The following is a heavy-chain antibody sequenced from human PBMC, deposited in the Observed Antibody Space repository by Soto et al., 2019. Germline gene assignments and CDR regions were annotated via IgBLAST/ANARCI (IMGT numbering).Heavy chain of an antibody. CDR2: INHSGST. V-gene: IGHV4-34*01. J-gene: IGHJ4*02. Sequence: SETLSLTCAVYGGSYSGYYWSWIRQPPGKGLERIGEINHSGSTNYNPSLKSRVTISVDTSKNQFSLKLSSVTAADTAVYYCARRGQLLYAYWGQGTLVTVSS. CDR1: GGSYSGYY. CDR3: ARRGQLLYAY. D-gene: IGHD2-2*02.